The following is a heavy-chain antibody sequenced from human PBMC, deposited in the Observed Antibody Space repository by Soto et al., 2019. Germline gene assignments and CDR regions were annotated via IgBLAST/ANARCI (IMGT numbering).Heavy chain of an antibody. CDR2: IGYRGDVI. Sequence: SLRLSCAASGFTFSSYAMSWVRQAPGMGLQWVSAIGYRGDVIYYADSVKGRFSISRDNSKNTLFLQMNSLRAEDTAVYYCAKAIPYNSDSDHHRTFDYWGQGILVTVSS. J-gene: IGHJ4*02. CDR3: AKAIPYNSDSDHHRTFDY. V-gene: IGHV3-23*01. D-gene: IGHD3-22*01. CDR1: GFTFSSYA.